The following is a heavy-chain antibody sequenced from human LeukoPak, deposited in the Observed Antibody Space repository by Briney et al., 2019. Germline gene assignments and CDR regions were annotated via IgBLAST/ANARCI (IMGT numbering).Heavy chain of an antibody. CDR3: AREVPGEMATSDAFDI. CDR2: IYSTGTI. CDR1: GFTVSSNY. V-gene: IGHV3-53*01. D-gene: IGHD5-24*01. Sequence: GGSLRLSCAASGFTVSSNYMSWVRQAPGKGLEWVSVIYSTGTIFYADSVKGRFTISRDNAKNSLHLQMNSLRAEDTAVYYCAREVPGEMATSDAFDIWGQGTMVTVSS. J-gene: IGHJ3*02.